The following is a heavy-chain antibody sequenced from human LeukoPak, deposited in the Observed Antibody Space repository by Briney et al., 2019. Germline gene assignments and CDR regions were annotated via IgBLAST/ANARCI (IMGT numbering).Heavy chain of an antibody. CDR2: ISSSSSYI. Sequence: GGSLRLSCAASGFTFSSYSMNWVRQAPGKGLEWVSSISSSSSYIYYADSVKGRFTISRDNAKNSLYLQMNSLRAEDRAVYYCARAHSSSWYSRWFDPWGQGTLVTVSS. D-gene: IGHD6-13*01. J-gene: IGHJ5*02. CDR3: ARAHSSSWYSRWFDP. V-gene: IGHV3-21*01. CDR1: GFTFSSYS.